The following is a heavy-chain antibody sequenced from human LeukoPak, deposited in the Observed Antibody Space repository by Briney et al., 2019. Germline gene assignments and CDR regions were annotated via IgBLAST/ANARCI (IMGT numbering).Heavy chain of an antibody. CDR2: IDPSDSYT. D-gene: IGHD3-10*01. Sequence: GESLKISCKGSGYSFTSYWISWVRQMPGKGLEWMGRIDPSDSYTNYSPSFQGHVTISADKSISTAYLQWSSLKASDTAMYYCATRVYYSTVSVAFDIWGQGTMVTVSS. V-gene: IGHV5-10-1*01. J-gene: IGHJ3*02. CDR3: ATRVYYSTVSVAFDI. CDR1: GYSFTSYW.